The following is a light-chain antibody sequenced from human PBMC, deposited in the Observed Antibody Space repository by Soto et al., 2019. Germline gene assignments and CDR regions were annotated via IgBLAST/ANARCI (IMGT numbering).Light chain of an antibody. CDR3: AAWDDSLSVV. Sequence: QSVLTQPPSASGTPGQSIAISCSGSSSNIGGNYVYWYQQLPGTAPKLLIYRNNQRPSGVPDRFSGSKSGTSASLAISGLRSEDEADYYCAAWDDSLSVVFGRGTKVTVL. CDR1: SSNIGGNY. V-gene: IGLV1-47*01. CDR2: RNN. J-gene: IGLJ2*01.